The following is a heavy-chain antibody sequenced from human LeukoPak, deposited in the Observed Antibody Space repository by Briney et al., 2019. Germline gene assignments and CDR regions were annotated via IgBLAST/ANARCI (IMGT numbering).Heavy chain of an antibody. J-gene: IGHJ6*03. CDR3: ARETNYYGSGSYRVYYYMDV. Sequence: SETLSLTCTVSGGSISSSSYYWGWIRQPPGKGLEWIGSIYYSGSTYYNPSLKSRVTISVDTSKNQFSLKLSSVTAADTAVYYCARETNYYGSGSYRVYYYMDVWGKGTTVTVSS. CDR2: IYYSGST. D-gene: IGHD3-10*01. V-gene: IGHV4-39*07. CDR1: GGSISSSSYY.